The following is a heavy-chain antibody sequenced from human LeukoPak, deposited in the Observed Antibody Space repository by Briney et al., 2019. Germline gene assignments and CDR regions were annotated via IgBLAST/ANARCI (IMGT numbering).Heavy chain of an antibody. CDR1: GFTFSSYG. Sequence: GGSLRLSCAASGFTFSSYGMHWVRQAPGKGLEWVAVISYDGSNKYYADSVKGRFTISRDNSKNTLYLQMNSLRAEDTAVYYCARDGWLEPYYYGMDVWGQGTTVTVSS. CDR3: ARDGWLEPYYYGMDV. CDR2: ISYDGSNK. D-gene: IGHD6-19*01. J-gene: IGHJ6*02. V-gene: IGHV3-30*03.